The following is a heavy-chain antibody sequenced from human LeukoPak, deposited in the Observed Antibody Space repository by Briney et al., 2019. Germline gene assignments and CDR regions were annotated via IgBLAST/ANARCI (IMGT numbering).Heavy chain of an antibody. V-gene: IGHV3-21*01. Sequence: GGSLRLSXAASGFTFSSYSMNWVRQAPGKGLEWVSSISSSSSYIYYADSVKGRSTISRDNAKNSLYLQMNSQRAEDTAVYYCARDEYSSSSPAGDYWGQGTLVTVSS. CDR1: GFTFSSYS. CDR3: ARDEYSSSSPAGDY. J-gene: IGHJ4*02. D-gene: IGHD6-6*01. CDR2: ISSSSSYI.